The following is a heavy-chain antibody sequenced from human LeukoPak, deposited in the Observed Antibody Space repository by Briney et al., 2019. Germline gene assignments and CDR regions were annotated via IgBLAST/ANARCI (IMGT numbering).Heavy chain of an antibody. D-gene: IGHD2-8*01. CDR2: ISNGGAGT. Sequence: GESLRLSCAASGFNFRSHAMSWVRQAPGKGLEWVSVISNGGAGTYYADSVKGRFTISRDNSKSTLYLQMSSLRAEDTAVYYCPKDHGTNVYDPFDYWGQGTLVTVSS. V-gene: IGHV3-23*01. CDR3: PKDHGTNVYDPFDY. J-gene: IGHJ4*02. CDR1: GFNFRSHA.